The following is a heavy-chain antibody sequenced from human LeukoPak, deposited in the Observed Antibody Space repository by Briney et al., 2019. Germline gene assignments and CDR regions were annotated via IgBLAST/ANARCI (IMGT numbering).Heavy chain of an antibody. J-gene: IGHJ4*02. Sequence: ASVKVSCKVSGYTLTELSMHWVRQAPGKGLEWMGGFDPEDGETIYAQKFQGRVTMTEVTSTDTAYMELSSLRSEDTAVYYCATLPRVFSSSWYFDYWGQGTLVTVSS. CDR1: GYTLTELS. V-gene: IGHV1-24*01. D-gene: IGHD6-13*01. CDR3: ATLPRVFSSSWYFDY. CDR2: FDPEDGET.